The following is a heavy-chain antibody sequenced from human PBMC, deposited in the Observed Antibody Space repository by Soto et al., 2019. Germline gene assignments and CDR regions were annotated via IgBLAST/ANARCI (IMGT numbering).Heavy chain of an antibody. CDR1: GYTFTSYG. CDR3: ARDYYYGMDV. J-gene: IGHJ6*02. CDR2: INAGNGNT. Sequence: ASVKVSCKASGYTFTSYGISWVRQAPGQRLEWMGWINAGNGNTKYSQKFQGRVTITRDTSASTAYMELSSLRSEDTAVYYRARDYYYGMDVWGQGTTVTVSS. V-gene: IGHV1-3*01.